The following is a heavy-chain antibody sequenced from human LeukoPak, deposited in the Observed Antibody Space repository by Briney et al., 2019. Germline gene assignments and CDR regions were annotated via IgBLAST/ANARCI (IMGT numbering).Heavy chain of an antibody. CDR3: AKSSGSGSYNYYYYGMDV. CDR1: GFTFSSYG. CDR2: ISYDGSNK. V-gene: IGHV3-30*18. D-gene: IGHD1-26*01. J-gene: IGHJ6*02. Sequence: GGSLRLSCAASGFTFSSYGMHWVRQAPGKGLEWVAVISYDGSNKYYADSVKGRFTISRDNSKNTLYLQMNSLRAEDTAVYYCAKSSGSGSYNYYYYGMDVWGQGTTVTVSS.